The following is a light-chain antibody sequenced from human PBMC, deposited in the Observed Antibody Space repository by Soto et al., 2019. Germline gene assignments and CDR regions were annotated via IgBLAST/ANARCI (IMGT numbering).Light chain of an antibody. CDR2: GNS. Sequence: QYVLTQPPSVSGAPGQRVTISCTGSSSNIGAGYDVHWYQQLPGTAPKLLIYGNSNRPSGVPDRFSSSKSGTSASLAITGLQAEDEADYYCQSYDSSLSALFGGGTKLTVL. V-gene: IGLV1-40*01. J-gene: IGLJ3*02. CDR1: SSNIGAGYD. CDR3: QSYDSSLSAL.